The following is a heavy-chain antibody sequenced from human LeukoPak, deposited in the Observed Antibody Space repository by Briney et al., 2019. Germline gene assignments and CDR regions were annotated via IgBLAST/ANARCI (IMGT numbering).Heavy chain of an antibody. CDR1: GFTFSSYS. CDR3: ANSRRWLQSRFDY. D-gene: IGHD5-24*01. V-gene: IGHV3-30*18. Sequence: GGSLRLSCAASGFTFSSYSMNWVRQAPGKGLEWVAVISYDGSNKYYADSVKGRFTISRDNSKNTLYLQMNSLRAEDTAVYYCANSRRWLQSRFDYWGQGTLVTVSS. J-gene: IGHJ4*02. CDR2: ISYDGSNK.